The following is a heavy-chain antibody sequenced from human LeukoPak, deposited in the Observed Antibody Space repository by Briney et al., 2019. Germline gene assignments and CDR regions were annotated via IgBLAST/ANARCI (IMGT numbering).Heavy chain of an antibody. V-gene: IGHV3-30*04. CDR3: ARDLIEYSSSWYGYY. CDR1: GFTFSSYT. J-gene: IGHJ4*02. Sequence: GTSLRLSRVASGFTFSSYTMHWVRQAPGKGLEWVAVHYADPVKSRFTISRDNSKNTLYLQMNSLRAEDTAVYYCARDLIEYSSSWYGYYWGQGTLVTVSS. D-gene: IGHD6-13*01.